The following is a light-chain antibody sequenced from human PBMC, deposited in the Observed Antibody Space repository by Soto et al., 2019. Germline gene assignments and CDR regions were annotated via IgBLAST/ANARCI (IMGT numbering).Light chain of an antibody. Sequence: EIVLTQSPATLSLSPGERATLCCRASQSVSSCLAWYQQKPGQAPRFLIYDASNMATGIPARFSGSGSGTDFILTISSLQPEDVAVYYCLHGSYLPLTFGGGTKVDIK. CDR3: LHGSYLPLT. CDR2: DAS. CDR1: QSVSSC. V-gene: IGKV3-11*01. J-gene: IGKJ4*02.